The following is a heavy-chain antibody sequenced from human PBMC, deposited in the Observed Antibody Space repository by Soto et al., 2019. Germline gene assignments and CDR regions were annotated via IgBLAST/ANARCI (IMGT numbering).Heavy chain of an antibody. CDR1: GFTFSSYW. J-gene: IGHJ3*02. Sequence: EVQLVESVGGLVQPGGSLRLSCAASGFTFSSYWMHWVRQAPGKGLVWVSRINSDGSSTSYADSVKGRITISRDNDKHKLNLQMNIMAAADTVVYYCARGASGSYSYAFDIWCQVTMFTVSS. D-gene: IGHD1-26*01. CDR2: INSDGSST. CDR3: ARGASGSYSYAFDI. V-gene: IGHV3-74*01.